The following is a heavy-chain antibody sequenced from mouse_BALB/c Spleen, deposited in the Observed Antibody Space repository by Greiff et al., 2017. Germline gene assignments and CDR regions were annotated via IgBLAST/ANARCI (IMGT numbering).Heavy chain of an antibody. J-gene: IGHJ4*01. Sequence: QVQLQQSGPELVKPGASVTISCKASGYSFTSYYIHWVQQRPGQGLAWIGWIFPGSGNTKYNEKFKGKATLTADTSSSTAYMQHSSLTSEDSAVYFCARHGAYYGNLDYYAMDYWGQGTSVTVSA. V-gene: IGHV1-66*01. CDR2: IFPGSGNT. D-gene: IGHD2-10*01. CDR3: ARHGAYYGNLDYYAMDY. CDR1: GYSFTSYY.